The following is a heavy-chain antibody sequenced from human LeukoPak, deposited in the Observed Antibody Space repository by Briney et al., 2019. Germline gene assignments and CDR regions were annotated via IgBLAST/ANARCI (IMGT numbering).Heavy chain of an antibody. V-gene: IGHV4-59*01. CDR2: IYYSGSA. D-gene: IGHD3-16*01. CDR1: GGSISNYY. J-gene: IGHJ4*02. Sequence: SATLSLTCTVSGGSISNYYWSWIRQPPGKGLEGIGYIYYSGSANYNPSLKSRVTISVDTSKDQFSLKLTSVTAADTAVYYCARGGTHLTCPVWGQGTLVTVSS. CDR3: ARGGTHLTCPV.